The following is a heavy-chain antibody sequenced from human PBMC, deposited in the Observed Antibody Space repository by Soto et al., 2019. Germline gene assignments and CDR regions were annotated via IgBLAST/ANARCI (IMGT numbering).Heavy chain of an antibody. CDR2: IYYSENT. V-gene: IGHV4-39*01. Sequence: TSETLSLTCTVSGGSISSSSNHWGWLRQPPGKGLEWIGNIYYSENTYYNPSLKSRVTISVDTSKNQFSLRLTSVTAADTAVYYCATHPPYGPLDHWGQGTLVTVSS. J-gene: IGHJ4*02. CDR1: GGSISSSSNH. D-gene: IGHD4-17*01. CDR3: ATHPPYGPLDH.